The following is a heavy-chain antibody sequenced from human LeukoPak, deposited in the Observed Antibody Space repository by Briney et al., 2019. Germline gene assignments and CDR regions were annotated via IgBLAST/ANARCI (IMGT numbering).Heavy chain of an antibody. CDR2: IRYDGSNK. CDR3: AKGPYDFWSGYHFQH. D-gene: IGHD3-3*01. CDR1: GFTFSSYG. Sequence: SGGSLRLSCAASGFTFSSYGMHWVRQVPGKGLEWVAFIRYDGSNKYYADSVKGRFTISRDNSKNTLYLQMNSLRAEDTAVYYCAKGPYDFWSGYHFQHWGQGTLVTVSS. J-gene: IGHJ1*01. V-gene: IGHV3-30*02.